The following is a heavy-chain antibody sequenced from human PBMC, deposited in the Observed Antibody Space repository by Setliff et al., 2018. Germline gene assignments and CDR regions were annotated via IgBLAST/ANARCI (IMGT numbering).Heavy chain of an antibody. Sequence: PSETLSLTCTVSGGSVNSHYWSWIRQPPGKGLEWIGFIFYSGDTKSNPSLKSRVTMSVDTTKNQFSLKMSSVTAADRGVYYCARMSGFLYMDVWGKGTTVTV. CDR1: GGSVNSHY. CDR2: IFYSGDT. D-gene: IGHD3-3*01. V-gene: IGHV4-59*02. J-gene: IGHJ6*03. CDR3: ARMSGFLYMDV.